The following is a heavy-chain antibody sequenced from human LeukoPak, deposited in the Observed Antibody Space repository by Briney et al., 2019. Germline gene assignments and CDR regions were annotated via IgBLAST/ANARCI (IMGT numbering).Heavy chain of an antibody. Sequence: PGGSLRLSCAAPGFTLNRYWMHWVRQAPGKGLEWVSYISSSGSTIYYADSVKGRFTISRDNAKNSLYLQMNSLRAEDTAVYYCARDPTSMVLPSYYFDYWGQGTLVTVSS. CDR1: GFTLNRYW. CDR3: ARDPTSMVLPSYYFDY. CDR2: ISSSGSTI. J-gene: IGHJ4*02. V-gene: IGHV3-48*03. D-gene: IGHD2-8*01.